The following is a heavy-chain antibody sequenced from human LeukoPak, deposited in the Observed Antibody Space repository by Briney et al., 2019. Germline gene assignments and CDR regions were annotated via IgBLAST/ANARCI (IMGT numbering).Heavy chain of an antibody. D-gene: IGHD3-22*01. CDR2: ISAYNGNT. CDR1: GYTFTSYG. Sequence: ASVKVSCKASGYTFTSYGISWVRQAPGQGLEWMGWISAYNGNTNYAQKLQGRVTMTKDTSTSTAYMELRSMRSDDTDVYYCARDRGYYDSSGYFPYYYYYMDVWGKETTVTVSS. CDR3: ARDRGYYDSSGYFPYYYYYMDV. J-gene: IGHJ6*03. V-gene: IGHV1-18*01.